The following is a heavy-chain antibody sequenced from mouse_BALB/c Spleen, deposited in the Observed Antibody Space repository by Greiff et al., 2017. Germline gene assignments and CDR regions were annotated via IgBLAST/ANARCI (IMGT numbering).Heavy chain of an antibody. J-gene: IGHJ4*01. V-gene: IGHV5-6-2*01. Sequence: DVMLVESGGGLVKLGGSLKLSCAASGFTFSSYYMSWVRQTPEKRLELVAAINSNGGSTYYPDTVKGRFTISRDNAKNTLYLQMSSLKSEDTALYYCARQTYYGNYDYAMDYWGQGTSVTVSS. CDR2: INSNGGST. CDR3: ARQTYYGNYDYAMDY. D-gene: IGHD2-10*01. CDR1: GFTFSSYY.